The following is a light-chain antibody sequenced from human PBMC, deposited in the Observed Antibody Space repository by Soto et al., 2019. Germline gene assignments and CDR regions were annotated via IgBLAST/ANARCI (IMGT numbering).Light chain of an antibody. Sequence: QSALTQPASVSGSPGQSITISCTGTSSDVGGYNYVSWYQQHPGKAPKLMIYEVSNRPSGVSNRFSGSKSGNTASLTISGLQAADEADYFCSSYTSRNTQVFGTGTKVTVL. CDR2: EVS. CDR1: SSDVGGYNY. CDR3: SSYTSRNTQV. V-gene: IGLV2-14*01. J-gene: IGLJ1*01.